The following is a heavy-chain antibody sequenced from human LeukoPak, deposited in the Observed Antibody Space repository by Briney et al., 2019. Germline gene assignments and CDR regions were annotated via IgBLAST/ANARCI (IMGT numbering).Heavy chain of an antibody. CDR3: ARVHSSSWYSVGY. Sequence: ASVKVSCKASGYTFTGYYMHWVRQAPGQGLEWMGWINPNSGGTNYAQKFQGRVTMTRDTSISTAYMELSRLRSDDTAVYYCARVHSSSWYSVGYWGQGTLVTASS. CDR2: INPNSGGT. CDR1: GYTFTGYY. J-gene: IGHJ4*02. V-gene: IGHV1-2*02. D-gene: IGHD6-13*01.